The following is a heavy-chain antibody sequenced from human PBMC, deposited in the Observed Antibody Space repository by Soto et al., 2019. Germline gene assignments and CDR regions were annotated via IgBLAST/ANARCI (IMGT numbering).Heavy chain of an antibody. CDR2: ISSGSRTI. D-gene: IGHD3-3*01. CDR1: GFAFSTYS. CDR3: ARDVEWCDA. V-gene: IGHV3-48*01. J-gene: IGHJ1*01. Sequence: EVRLVQSGRALAQPGGSLRLSCAATGFAFSTYSMSWVRQAPGKGLEWLSSISSGSRTIDYADSVKGRFIISRDNARVLLFLPMTSLPVEDTAVCYCARDVEWCDAWGQGTVVSVYS.